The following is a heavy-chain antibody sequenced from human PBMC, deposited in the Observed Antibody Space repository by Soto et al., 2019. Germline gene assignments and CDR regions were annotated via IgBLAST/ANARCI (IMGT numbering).Heavy chain of an antibody. CDR3: ARWPQLEPRFDY. CDR2: IYYSGST. CDR1: GGSISSGGYY. J-gene: IGHJ4*02. V-gene: IGHV4-31*03. Sequence: QVQLQESGPGLVKPSQTLSLTCTVSGGSISSGGYYWSWLRQHPGKGLGWIGYIYYSGSTYYNPSLTRRVTISVDTSTNQFSLKLSSVTAADTAVYYCARWPQLEPRFDYWGQGTLVTVSS. D-gene: IGHD1-1*01.